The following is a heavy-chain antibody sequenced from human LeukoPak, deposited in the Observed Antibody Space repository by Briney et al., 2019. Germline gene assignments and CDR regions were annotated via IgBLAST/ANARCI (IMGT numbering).Heavy chain of an antibody. V-gene: IGHV4-34*01. CDR1: GTSFSNYY. D-gene: IGHD3-9*01. CDR2: INHSGST. CDR3: ARVSGLAGYYDYYYYGMDV. Sequence: PSETLSLTCAVYGTSFSNYYWSWIRQPPGKGLEWIGEINHSGSTNYNPSLKSRVTISVDTSKNQFSLKLSSVTAADTAVYYCARVSGLAGYYDYYYYGMDVWGQGTTVTVSS. J-gene: IGHJ6*02.